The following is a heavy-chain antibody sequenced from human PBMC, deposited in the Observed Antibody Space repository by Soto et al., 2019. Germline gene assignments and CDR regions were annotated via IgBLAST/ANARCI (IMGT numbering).Heavy chain of an antibody. J-gene: IGHJ5*02. V-gene: IGHV3-23*01. Sequence: PGGSLRLSCVASGFTCSSYAMSWVRQAPGQRMEWVATFSGGRDTTWHADSVKGRFTVSRDSSKSTVYLELNNLSAEDTAVYHCAKNQGVELVPLATVDWFDPWGQGSVVTVS. D-gene: IGHD1-26*01. CDR2: FSGGRDTT. CDR3: AKNQGVELVPLATVDWFDP. CDR1: GFTCSSYA.